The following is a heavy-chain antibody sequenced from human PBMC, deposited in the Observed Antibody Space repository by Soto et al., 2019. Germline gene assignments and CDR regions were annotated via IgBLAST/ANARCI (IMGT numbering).Heavy chain of an antibody. D-gene: IGHD3-10*01. J-gene: IGHJ6*02. CDR1: GFTFSSYW. Sequence: EVQLVESGGGLVQPGGSLRLSCVDSGFTFSSYWMSWVRQAPVKGLEWVGNIKQDGSEENYVDSVKGRFTISRDNAKNSMYLQMNSLSAEETAVYYCARIASSGRGWDVWGQGTTVVVSS. CDR2: IKQDGSEE. CDR3: ARIASSGRGWDV. V-gene: IGHV3-7*01.